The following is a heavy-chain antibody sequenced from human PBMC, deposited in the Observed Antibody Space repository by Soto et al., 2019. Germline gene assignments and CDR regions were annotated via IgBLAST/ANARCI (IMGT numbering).Heavy chain of an antibody. V-gene: IGHV4-39*01. CDR3: ARHYGSGSYFPFYYYGMDV. J-gene: IGHJ6*02. D-gene: IGHD3-10*01. Sequence: SETLSLTCTVSGGSISSSSYYWGWIRQPPGKGLEWIGSIYYSGSTSYNPSLKSRVTISVDTSKNQFSLKLSSVTAADTAVYYCARHYGSGSYFPFYYYGMDVWGQGTTVT. CDR1: GGSISSSSYY. CDR2: IYYSGST.